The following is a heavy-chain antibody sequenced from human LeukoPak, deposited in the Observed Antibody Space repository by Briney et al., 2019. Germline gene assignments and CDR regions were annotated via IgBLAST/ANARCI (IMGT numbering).Heavy chain of an antibody. CDR3: ARDGRNYYDSSGLDY. J-gene: IGHJ4*02. D-gene: IGHD3-22*01. Sequence: ASVKVSCKASGYTFTGYYMHWVRQAPGQGLEWMGWINPNSGGTNYAQKLQGRVTMTTDTSTSTAYMELRSLRSDDTAVYYCARDGRNYYDSSGLDYWGQGTLVTVSS. V-gene: IGHV1-2*02. CDR1: GYTFTGYY. CDR2: INPNSGGT.